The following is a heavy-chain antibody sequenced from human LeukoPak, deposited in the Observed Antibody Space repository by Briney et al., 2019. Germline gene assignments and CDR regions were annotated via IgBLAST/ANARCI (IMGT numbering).Heavy chain of an antibody. D-gene: IGHD6-13*01. J-gene: IGHJ4*02. Sequence: GASVKVSCKASGYTFTSYDINWVRQATGQGLEWMGWMNPNSGNTGYAQKFQGRVTITRNTSISTAYMELSSLRSEDTAVYYCARAGIAADHYYFDYWRQGTLVTVSS. CDR2: MNPNSGNT. CDR1: GYTFTSYD. CDR3: ARAGIAADHYYFDY. V-gene: IGHV1-8*03.